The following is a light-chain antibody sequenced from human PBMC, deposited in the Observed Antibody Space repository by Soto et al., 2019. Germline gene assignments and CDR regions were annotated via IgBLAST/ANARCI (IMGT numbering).Light chain of an antibody. Sequence: TVMTQSPDSLAVSLGERATINCKSSQSILHSSTNKNDFAWYQHKPGQPPKLLIYWASTRESGGPDRLSGSGSGTDFTLTISSLQAEDGAVYYCQQYSNVPFTVGRGTKVDIK. V-gene: IGKV4-1*01. CDR2: WAS. J-gene: IGKJ3*01. CDR1: QSILHSSTNKND. CDR3: QQYSNVPFT.